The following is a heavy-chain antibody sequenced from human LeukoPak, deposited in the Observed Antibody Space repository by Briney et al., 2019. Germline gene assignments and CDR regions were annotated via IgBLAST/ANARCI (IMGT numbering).Heavy chain of an antibody. CDR2: INHSGST. CDR3: ARAGRSDYMDV. V-gene: IGHV4-34*01. CDR1: GGSFSGYY. Sequence: SETLSLTCAVYGGSFSGYYWSWIRQPPGKGLEWIGEINHSGSTNYNPSLKSRVTISVDTSKNQFSLKLSSVTAADTAVYYCARAGRSDYMDVWGKGTTVTVSS. J-gene: IGHJ6*03. D-gene: IGHD1-26*01.